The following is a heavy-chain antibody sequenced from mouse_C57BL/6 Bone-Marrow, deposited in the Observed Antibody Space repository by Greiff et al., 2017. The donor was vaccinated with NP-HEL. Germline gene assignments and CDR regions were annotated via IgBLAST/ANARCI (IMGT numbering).Heavy chain of an antibody. Sequence: QVQLQQPGAELVKPGASVKLSCKASGYTFTSYWMHWVKQRPGRGLEWIGRIVPNSGGTKYNEKFKSKATLTVDKPSSTAYMQLSSLTSEDSAVYYCARVIYDGYYLDYWGQGTTLTVSS. CDR1: GYTFTSYW. D-gene: IGHD2-3*01. J-gene: IGHJ2*01. CDR2: IVPNSGGT. V-gene: IGHV1-72*01. CDR3: ARVIYDGYYLDY.